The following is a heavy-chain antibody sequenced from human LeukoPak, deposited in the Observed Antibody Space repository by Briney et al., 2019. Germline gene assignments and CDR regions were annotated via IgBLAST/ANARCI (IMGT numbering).Heavy chain of an antibody. J-gene: IGHJ4*02. Sequence: ASVEVSCKASGYTFTSYGINWVRQGPGQGLEWMGWISPYNGNTNYAEKVQGRVTMTTDTSTSTAYMELRSLRSDDTAVYYCARGGAGWYEDYWGQGTLVTVSS. CDR1: GYTFTSYG. D-gene: IGHD6-19*01. CDR2: ISPYNGNT. CDR3: ARGGAGWYEDY. V-gene: IGHV1-18*01.